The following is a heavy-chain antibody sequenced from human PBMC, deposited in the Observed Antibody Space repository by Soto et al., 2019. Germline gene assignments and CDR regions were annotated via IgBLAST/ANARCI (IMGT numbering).Heavy chain of an antibody. J-gene: IGHJ4*02. CDR1: GYTFTSYA. CDR2: INAGNGNT. V-gene: IGHV1-3*01. CDR3: ASPTGSGATTATLAY. Sequence: QVQLVQSGAEVKKPGASVKVSCKASGYTFTSYAMHWVRQAPGQRLEWMGWINAGNGNTKYSQKFQGRVTITRDTSASTAYMELSSLRSEDTAVYYCASPTGSGATTATLAYWGQGTLVTVSS. D-gene: IGHD1-26*01.